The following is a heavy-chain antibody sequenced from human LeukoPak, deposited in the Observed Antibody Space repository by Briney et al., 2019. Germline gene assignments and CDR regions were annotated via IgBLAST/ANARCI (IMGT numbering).Heavy chain of an antibody. CDR2: IYYSGST. CDR3: ARDLGYYGSGSYNLPFDY. J-gene: IGHJ4*02. CDR1: GGSISSSSYY. D-gene: IGHD3-10*01. Sequence: SETLSLTCTVSGGSISSSSYYWGWIRQPPGKGLEWIGSIYYSGSTYYNPSLKSRVTISVDTSKNQFSLKLSSVTAADTAVYYCARDLGYYGSGSYNLPFDYWGQGTLVTVSS. V-gene: IGHV4-39*02.